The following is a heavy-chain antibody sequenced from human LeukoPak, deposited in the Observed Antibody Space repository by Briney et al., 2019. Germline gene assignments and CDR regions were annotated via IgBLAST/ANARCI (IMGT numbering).Heavy chain of an antibody. CDR1: GGSFSGYY. CDR2: IYYNGNTNY. D-gene: IGHD4-4*01. J-gene: IGHJ5*02. CDR3: VKEKVDDYTSGRWFDP. V-gene: IGHV4-59*01. Sequence: PSETLSLTCAVYGGSFSGYYWSWIRQPPGKGLEWIGYIYYNGNTNYNYNPSLNSRVTISVDTSKNQFSLKLSSVTAADTAVYYCVKEKVDDYTSGRWFDPWGQGILVTVSS.